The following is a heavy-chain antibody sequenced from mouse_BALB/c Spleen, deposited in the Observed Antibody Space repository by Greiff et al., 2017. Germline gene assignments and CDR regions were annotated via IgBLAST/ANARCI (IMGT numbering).Heavy chain of an antibody. D-gene: IGHD2-2*01. CDR3: ARGGYGYDWFAY. J-gene: IGHJ3*01. Sequence: VQLQQSGPELVKPGASVKISCKASGYTFTDYNMHWVKQSHGKSLEWIGYIYPYNGGTGYNQKFKSKATLTVDNSSSTAYMELRSLTSEDSAVYYCARGGYGYDWFAYWGQGTLVTVSA. CDR1: GYTFTDYN. V-gene: IGHV1S29*02. CDR2: IYPYNGGT.